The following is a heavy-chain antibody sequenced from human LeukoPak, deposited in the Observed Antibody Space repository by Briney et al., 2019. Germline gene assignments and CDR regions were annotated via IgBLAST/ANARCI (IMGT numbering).Heavy chain of an antibody. V-gene: IGHV3-30*03. CDR3: ASGGDILTGYYNDSLISYFDY. CDR2: ISYDGSNK. D-gene: IGHD3-9*01. CDR1: GFTFSSYG. J-gene: IGHJ4*02. Sequence: GGSLRLSCAASGFTFSSYGMHWVRQAPGKGLEWVAVISYDGSNKYYADSVKGRFTISRDNSKNTLYLQMNSLRAEDTAVYYCASGGDILTGYYNDSLISYFDYWGQGTLVIVSS.